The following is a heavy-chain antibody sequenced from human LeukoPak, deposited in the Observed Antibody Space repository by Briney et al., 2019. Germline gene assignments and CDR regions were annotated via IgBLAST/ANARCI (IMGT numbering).Heavy chain of an antibody. Sequence: ASVKVSCKTSGFTFSSSAMQWVRQSRGQRLEWIGWIVVGTGDTNYAQKFQERVTITRDTSISTAYMELSSLRSDDTAVYYCARGGKLMITMVRGALASRDVFDIWGQGTMVTVSS. CDR1: GFTFSSSA. D-gene: IGHD3-10*01. J-gene: IGHJ3*02. V-gene: IGHV1-58*02. CDR3: ARGGKLMITMVRGALASRDVFDI. CDR2: IVVGTGDT.